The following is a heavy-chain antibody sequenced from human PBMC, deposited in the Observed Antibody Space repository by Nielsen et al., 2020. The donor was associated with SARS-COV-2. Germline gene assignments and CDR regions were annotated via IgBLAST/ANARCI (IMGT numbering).Heavy chain of an antibody. CDR2: ISSNGGST. V-gene: IGHV3-64*04. CDR1: GFTFSSYA. J-gene: IGHJ4*02. CDR3: AKDKVYYDFWSGYYDY. D-gene: IGHD3-3*01. Sequence: GESLKISCSASGFTFSSYAMHWVRQAPGKGLEYVSGISSNGGSTYYADSVKGRFTISRDNSKNTLYLQMNSLRAEDTAVYYCAKDKVYYDFWSGYYDYWGQGTLVTVSS.